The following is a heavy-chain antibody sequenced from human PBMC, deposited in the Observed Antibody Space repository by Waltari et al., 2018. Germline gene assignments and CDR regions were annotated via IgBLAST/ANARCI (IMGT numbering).Heavy chain of an antibody. CDR3: ARELAAYIDY. D-gene: IGHD6-6*01. CDR2: INHSGST. Sequence: QVQLQQWGAGLLKPSETLSLTCAVYGGSFSGYYWSWIRQPPGKGLEWIGEINHSGSTNYNPSLKSRVTISVDTSKNQFSLKLSSVTAADTAVYYCARELAAYIDYWGQGTLVTVSS. CDR1: GGSFSGYY. V-gene: IGHV4-34*01. J-gene: IGHJ4*02.